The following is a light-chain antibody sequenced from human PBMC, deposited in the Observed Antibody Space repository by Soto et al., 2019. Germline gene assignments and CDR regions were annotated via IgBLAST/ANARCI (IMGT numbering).Light chain of an antibody. CDR2: GAS. Sequence: EIVMTQSPATLSVSPGERATLSCRASQSVSSNLAWYQQKPGQAHRLLIYGASTKATGIPARFRGRGSGTDFTLTFSILQSEDFAEYYCHQNNNWHPTITCGQGTRLEIK. CDR3: HQNNNWHPTIT. V-gene: IGKV3-15*01. CDR1: QSVSSN. J-gene: IGKJ5*01.